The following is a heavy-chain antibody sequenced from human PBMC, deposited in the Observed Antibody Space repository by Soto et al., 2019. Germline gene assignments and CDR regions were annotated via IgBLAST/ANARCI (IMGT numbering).Heavy chain of an antibody. CDR2: LSGSGTST. D-gene: IGHD6-19*01. V-gene: IGHV3-23*01. Sequence: GWSLRLSCAASGFSFVNYAMNWVRQAPGKGLEWVSGLSGSGTSTYYADSVKGRFTISRDNSRDTLFLQMNSLTADDTAVYYCAKATTNGGWFNPFDSWGQGALVTVSS. CDR1: GFSFVNYA. CDR3: AKATTNGGWFNPFDS. J-gene: IGHJ4*02.